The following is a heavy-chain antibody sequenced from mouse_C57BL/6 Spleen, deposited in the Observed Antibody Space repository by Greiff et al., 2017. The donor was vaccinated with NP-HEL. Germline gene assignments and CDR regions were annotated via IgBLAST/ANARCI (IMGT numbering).Heavy chain of an antibody. CDR1: GFTFSDYG. CDR3: ARNYGNYIYYAMDY. CDR2: ISSGSSTI. V-gene: IGHV5-17*01. J-gene: IGHJ4*01. Sequence: EVKLMESGGGLVKPGGSLKLSCAASGFTFSDYGMHWVRQAPEKGLEWVAYISSGSSTIYYADTVKGRFTISRDNAKNTLFLQMTSLRSEDTAMYYCARNYGNYIYYAMDYWGQGTSVTVSS. D-gene: IGHD2-1*01.